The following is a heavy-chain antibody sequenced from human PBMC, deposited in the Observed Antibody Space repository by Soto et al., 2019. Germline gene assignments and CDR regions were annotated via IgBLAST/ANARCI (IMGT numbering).Heavy chain of an antibody. CDR1: GFTFTRYA. Sequence: EVRLLESGGALVQPGGSLRLSCAVSGFTFTRYAMSWVRQAPGKGLEWVSSISGSGSGTYYADSVKGRFAISRDNSRNTLSLQMNSLRAEDTATYFCAKDGYCGGDCYSEDYWGQGTLVTVSS. CDR2: ISGSGSGT. D-gene: IGHD2-21*01. V-gene: IGHV3-23*01. CDR3: AKDGYCGGDCYSEDY. J-gene: IGHJ4*02.